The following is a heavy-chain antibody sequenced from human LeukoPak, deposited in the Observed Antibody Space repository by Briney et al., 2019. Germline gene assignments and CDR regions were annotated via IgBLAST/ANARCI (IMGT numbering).Heavy chain of an antibody. Sequence: SETLSLTCTVSGGSISSSSYYWGWIRQPPGKGLEWIGSIYYSGGTYYNPSLKSRVTISVDTSKNQFSLKLSSVTAADTAVYYCARHTDIVVVPAAIRWGDAFDIWGQGTMVTVSS. J-gene: IGHJ3*02. CDR2: IYYSGGT. D-gene: IGHD2-2*02. CDR1: GGSISSSSYY. V-gene: IGHV4-39*01. CDR3: ARHTDIVVVPAAIRWGDAFDI.